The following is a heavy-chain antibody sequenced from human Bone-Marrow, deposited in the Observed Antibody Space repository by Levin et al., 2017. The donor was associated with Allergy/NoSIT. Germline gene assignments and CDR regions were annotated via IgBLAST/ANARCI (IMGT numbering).Heavy chain of an antibody. J-gene: IGHJ2*01. CDR1: GFTFSTYS. Sequence: GESLKISCEASGFTFSTYSMTWVRQAPGKGLEWVSYISSGSGTIDYADSVKGRFTISRDNAKNSMYLQMSNLRAEDTAVYYCARVRYSSSSRYFDLWGRGSLVTVSS. CDR2: ISSGSGTI. V-gene: IGHV3-48*04. CDR3: ARVRYSSSSRYFDL. D-gene: IGHD6-6*01.